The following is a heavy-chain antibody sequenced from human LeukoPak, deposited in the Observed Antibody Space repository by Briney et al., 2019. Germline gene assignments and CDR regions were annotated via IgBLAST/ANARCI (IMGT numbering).Heavy chain of an antibody. V-gene: IGHV3-21*01. CDR3: ARGGPAAMGMSNFDY. D-gene: IGHD2-2*01. Sequence: GGSLRLSCAASGFTFSSYSMNWVRQAPGKGLEWVSSISGSTIYIHYADSVKGRFTISRDNAKNSLYLQMNSLRAEDTAVYYCARGGPAAMGMSNFDYWGQGTLVTVSS. CDR2: ISGSTIYI. CDR1: GFTFSSYS. J-gene: IGHJ4*02.